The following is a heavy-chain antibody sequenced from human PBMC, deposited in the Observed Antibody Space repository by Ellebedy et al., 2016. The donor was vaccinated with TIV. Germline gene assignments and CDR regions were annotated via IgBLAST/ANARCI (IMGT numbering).Heavy chain of an antibody. CDR3: ARDQGFGGVIVIWSAFDI. V-gene: IGHV3-11*06. J-gene: IGHJ3*02. D-gene: IGHD3-16*02. CDR1: GFNFSDYY. Sequence: GESLKISCAASGFNFSDYYMTWIRQAPGKGLQWVSFISSTSSYTNYADSVKGRFTISRDNAKNSLYLQMNSLRAEDTAVYYCARDQGFGGVIVIWSAFDIWGQGTMVTVSS. CDR2: ISSTSSYT.